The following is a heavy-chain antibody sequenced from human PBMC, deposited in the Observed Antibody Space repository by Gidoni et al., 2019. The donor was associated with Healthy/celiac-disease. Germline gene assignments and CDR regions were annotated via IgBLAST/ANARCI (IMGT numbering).Heavy chain of an antibody. V-gene: IGHV1-69*06. D-gene: IGHD2-2*02. CDR1: GGTFSSYA. CDR2: ILPIFGTA. J-gene: IGHJ5*02. Sequence: QVQLVQSGAEVKKPGSSVKVSCKASGGTFSSYALSRVRQAPGQGHEWMGGILPIFGTADYAKKFQSRVTITANKSTSTAYMGLSSLRSEDTAVYYCAREGCSSTSCYNGPLNWFDPWGQGTLVTVSS. CDR3: AREGCSSTSCYNGPLNWFDP.